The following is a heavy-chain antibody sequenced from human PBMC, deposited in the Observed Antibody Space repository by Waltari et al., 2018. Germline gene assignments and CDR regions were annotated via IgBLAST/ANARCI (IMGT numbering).Heavy chain of an antibody. CDR1: GYAFTSYY. V-gene: IGHV1-2*02. Sequence: QVQLVQSGAEVRKPGASVKVSCQTSGYAFTSYYMHWVRQAPGQGLEWMGWIHPNSGGTNYAQKYQGRITMTRDTSISTVYMELSRLISNDTAVYYCARTYQSASYSDYWGQGTPVTVSS. CDR3: ARTYQSASYSDY. CDR2: IHPNSGGT. D-gene: IGHD3-16*01. J-gene: IGHJ4*02.